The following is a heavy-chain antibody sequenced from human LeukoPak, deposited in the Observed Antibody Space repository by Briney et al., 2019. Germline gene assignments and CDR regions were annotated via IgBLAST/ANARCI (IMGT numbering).Heavy chain of an antibody. CDR1: GGSISSGSYY. D-gene: IGHD3-22*01. Sequence: SETLSLTCTVSGGSISSGSYYWSWIRQPAGKGLEWIGRIYTSGSTNYNPSLKSRVTISVDTSKNQFSLKLSSVTAADTAVYYCARNYYDSSGYYEYYFDYWGQGTLVTVSS. J-gene: IGHJ4*02. CDR3: ARNYYDSSGYYEYYFDY. CDR2: IYTSGST. V-gene: IGHV4-61*02.